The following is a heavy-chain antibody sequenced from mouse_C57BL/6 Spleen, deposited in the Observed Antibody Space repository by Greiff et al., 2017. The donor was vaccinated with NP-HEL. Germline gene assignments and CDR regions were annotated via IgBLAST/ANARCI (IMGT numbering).Heavy chain of an antibody. D-gene: IGHD1-1*01. V-gene: IGHV1-80*01. CDR3: ARSGIITTVVGLDY. Sequence: LVESGAELVKPGASVKISCKASGYAFSSYWMNWVKQRPGKGLEWIGQIYPGDGDTNYNGKFKGKATLTADKSSSTAYMQLSSLTSEDSAVYFCARSGIITTVVGLDYWGQGTTLTVSS. CDR1: GYAFSSYW. J-gene: IGHJ2*01. CDR2: IYPGDGDT.